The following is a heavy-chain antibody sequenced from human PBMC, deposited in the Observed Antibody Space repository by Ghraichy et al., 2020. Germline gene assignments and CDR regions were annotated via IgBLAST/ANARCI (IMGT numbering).Heavy chain of an antibody. CDR2: ISGSGGST. J-gene: IGHJ4*02. CDR3: AKDYYGSGSYYMPHYFDY. Sequence: GGSLRLSCAASGFTFSSYAMSWVRQAPGKGLEWVSAISGSGGSTYYADSVKGRFTISRDNSKNTLYLQMNSLRAEDTAVYYCAKDYYGSGSYYMPHYFDYWGQGTLVTVSS. V-gene: IGHV3-23*01. D-gene: IGHD3-10*01. CDR1: GFTFSSYA.